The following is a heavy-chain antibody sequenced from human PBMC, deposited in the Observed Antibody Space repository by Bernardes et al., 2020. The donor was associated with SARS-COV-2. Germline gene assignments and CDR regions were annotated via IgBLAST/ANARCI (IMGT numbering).Heavy chain of an antibody. Sequence: GGSLRLSCAASGFTFSSYWMSWVRQAPGKGLEWVSNIKQAGSAKYYVDSVKGRFTISRDNAKNSLYLQMNRLRAEDTAVYYCARGDYGSGSYYSPLGFDPWGQGTLVTVSS. V-gene: IGHV3-7*04. CDR2: IKQAGSAK. CDR3: ARGDYGSGSYYSPLGFDP. D-gene: IGHD3-10*01. J-gene: IGHJ5*02. CDR1: GFTFSSYW.